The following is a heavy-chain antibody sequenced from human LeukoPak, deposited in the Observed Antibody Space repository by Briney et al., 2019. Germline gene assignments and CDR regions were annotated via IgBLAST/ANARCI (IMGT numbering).Heavy chain of an antibody. J-gene: IGHJ5*02. Sequence: GGSLRLSCAASVFTFSSYGLHCVRQAPGKGPEWVAVLSYDGSNEYYADSVKGRFTISRDNSKNTLYLQMNSLRVEDTAVYYCGIRQSGLLALSAAGYGWGYAPWGQGTLVTVSS. CDR3: GIRQSGLLALSAAGYGWGYAP. CDR2: LSYDGSNE. D-gene: IGHD2-8*02. V-gene: IGHV3-30*03. CDR1: VFTFSSYG.